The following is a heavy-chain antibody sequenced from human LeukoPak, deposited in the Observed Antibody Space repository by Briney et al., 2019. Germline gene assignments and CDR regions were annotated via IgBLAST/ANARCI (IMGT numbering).Heavy chain of an antibody. CDR2: INPSSGGT. V-gene: IGHV1-2*02. J-gene: IGHJ4*02. Sequence: ASVKVSCKASGYTFTGYYIHWVRQAPGQGLEWMGWINPSSGGTNSAQKFQGRVTMTRDTSISTAYMELSRLRSDDTAIYFCARELLWFGELIDYWGQGTLVTVSS. CDR3: ARELLWFGELIDY. D-gene: IGHD3-10*01. CDR1: GYTFTGYY.